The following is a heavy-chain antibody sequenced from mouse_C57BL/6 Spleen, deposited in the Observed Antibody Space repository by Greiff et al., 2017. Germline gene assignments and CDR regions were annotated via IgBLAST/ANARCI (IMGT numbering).Heavy chain of an antibody. J-gene: IGHJ4*01. CDR1: GFTFSNYW. CDR3: TGGYGSSYKASYAMDY. Sequence: EVQGVESGGGLVQPGGSMKLSCVASGFTFSNYWMNWVRQSPEKGLEWVAQIRLKSDNYATHYAESVKGRFTISRDDSKSSVYLQMNNLRAEDTGIYYCTGGYGSSYKASYAMDYWGQGTSVTVSS. CDR2: IRLKSDNYAT. D-gene: IGHD1-1*01. V-gene: IGHV6-3*01.